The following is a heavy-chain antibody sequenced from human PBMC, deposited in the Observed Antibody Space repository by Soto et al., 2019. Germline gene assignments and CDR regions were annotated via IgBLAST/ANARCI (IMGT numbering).Heavy chain of an antibody. CDR2: IFSNDEK. J-gene: IGHJ4*02. Sequence: QVTLKESGPVLVKPTETLTLTCTVSGFSLSNARMGVSWIRQPPGKALEWLAHIFSNDEKSYSTSLKSRLTISKDTSKSQLVLTMTNMDPVDTATYYSARIVWEYCGGDCYPYYFDYWGQGTLVTVSS. D-gene: IGHD2-21*02. V-gene: IGHV2-26*01. CDR1: GFSLSNARMG. CDR3: ARIVWEYCGGDCYPYYFDY.